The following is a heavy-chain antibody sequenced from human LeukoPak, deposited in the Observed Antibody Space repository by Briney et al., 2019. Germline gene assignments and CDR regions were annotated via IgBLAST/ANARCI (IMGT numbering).Heavy chain of an antibody. Sequence: GASVKVSCKVSGYTLTELSMHWVRQAPGKGLEWMGGFDPEDGETIYAQKFQGRVTMTRDTSISTAYMELSRLRSDDTAVYYCARDYSIVVVPAATTVWVWGQGTLVTVSS. CDR2: FDPEDGET. D-gene: IGHD2-2*01. J-gene: IGHJ4*02. CDR1: GYTLTELS. V-gene: IGHV1-24*01. CDR3: ARDYSIVVVPAATTVWV.